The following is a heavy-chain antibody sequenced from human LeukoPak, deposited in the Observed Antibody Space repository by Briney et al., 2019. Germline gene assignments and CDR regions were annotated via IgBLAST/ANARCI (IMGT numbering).Heavy chain of an antibody. D-gene: IGHD3-10*01. J-gene: IGHJ3*02. CDR3: AKAGFIGNDAFDI. CDR1: GFTFSSYA. CDR2: ISGSGGNT. V-gene: IGHV3-23*01. Sequence: GGSLRLSCAASGFTFSSYAMSWVRQAPGKGLEWVSAISGSGGNTYYADSVKGRFTISRDNSKNTLYLQMNSLRAEDTAVYYCAKAGFIGNDAFDIWGQGTMVTVSS.